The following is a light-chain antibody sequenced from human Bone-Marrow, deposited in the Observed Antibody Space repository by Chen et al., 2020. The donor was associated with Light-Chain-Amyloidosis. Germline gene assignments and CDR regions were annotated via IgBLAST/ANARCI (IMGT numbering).Light chain of an antibody. J-gene: IGLJ3*02. CDR3: CSYAGTPWL. V-gene: IGLV2-23*01. CDR2: EDT. CDR1: VTDVGSYNL. Sequence: QSPLNQPASGSGSPGTSSHISCTGTVTDVGSYNLVSWYQQYPGKAPKLLIYEDTKRPSGVSHRFSASKSGITASLTISGIQAEDEAVYYCCSYAGTPWLFGGGTYLTVL.